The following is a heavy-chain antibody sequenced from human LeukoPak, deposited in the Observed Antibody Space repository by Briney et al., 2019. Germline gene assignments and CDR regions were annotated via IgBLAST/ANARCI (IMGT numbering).Heavy chain of an antibody. J-gene: IGHJ4*02. D-gene: IGHD6-19*01. V-gene: IGHV4-34*01. CDR2: INHSGST. CDR3: ARERRGYSSGWYVDY. CDR1: GGSISSYY. Sequence: PSETLSLTCTVSGGSISSYYWSWIRQPPGKGLEWIGEINHSGSTNYNPSLKSRVTISVDTSKNQFSLKLSSVTAADTAVYYCARERRGYSSGWYVDYWGQGTLVTVSS.